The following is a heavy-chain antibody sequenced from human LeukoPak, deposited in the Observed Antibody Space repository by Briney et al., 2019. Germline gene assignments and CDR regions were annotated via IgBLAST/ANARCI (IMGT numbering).Heavy chain of an antibody. D-gene: IGHD6-19*01. Sequence: SETLSLTCSVSGGSISSGSSYWGWIRQPPGKGLEWIGSIHYTGSTYYNPSLKSRVTISVDTSKNQFSLKLSSVTVADTAVYYCARDLGYTSDWYWGQGTLVTVSS. CDR1: GGSISSGSSY. CDR3: ARDLGYTSDWY. J-gene: IGHJ4*02. V-gene: IGHV4-39*07. CDR2: IHYTGST.